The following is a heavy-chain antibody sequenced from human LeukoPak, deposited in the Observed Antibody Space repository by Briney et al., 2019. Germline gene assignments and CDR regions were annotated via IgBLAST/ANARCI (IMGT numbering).Heavy chain of an antibody. CDR1: GYTFTGYY. V-gene: IGHV1-2*02. D-gene: IGHD5-24*01. Sequence: GASVKVSCKASGYTFTGYYMHWVRQAPGQGLEWIGWINPNSGGTNYAQKFQGRVTMTRDTSISTAYMELSRLRSDDTAVYYCARARRDGYKGLDYWGQGTLVTVSS. CDR2: INPNSGGT. J-gene: IGHJ4*02. CDR3: ARARRDGYKGLDY.